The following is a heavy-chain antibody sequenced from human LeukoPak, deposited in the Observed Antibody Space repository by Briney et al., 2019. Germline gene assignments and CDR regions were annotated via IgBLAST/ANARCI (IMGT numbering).Heavy chain of an antibody. D-gene: IGHD2-2*03. CDR3: ARDQDVDINNWFDP. Sequence: SQTLSLTCAISGDSLSSNSAAWHWLRQSPSRGLEWLGRTYYRSKWYNDYAVSVKSRITINPDTSKNQFSLQLNSVTPEDTAVYYCARDQDVDINNWFDPWGQGTLVTVSS. V-gene: IGHV6-1*01. CDR2: TYYRSKWYN. CDR1: GDSLSSNSAA. J-gene: IGHJ5*02.